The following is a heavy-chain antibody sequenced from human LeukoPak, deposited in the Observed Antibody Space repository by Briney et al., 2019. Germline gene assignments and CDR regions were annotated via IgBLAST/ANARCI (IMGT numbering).Heavy chain of an antibody. V-gene: IGHV3-30*04. CDR1: GFTFSSYA. CDR3: AKGRVGANGYYYYGMDV. Sequence: GGSLRLSCAASGFTFSSYAMHWVRQAPGKGLEWVAVISYDGSNKYYADSVKGRFTISRDNSKNTLYLQMNSLRTEDTAVYYCAKGRVGANGYYYYGMDVWGQGTTVTVSS. CDR2: ISYDGSNK. J-gene: IGHJ6*02. D-gene: IGHD1-26*01.